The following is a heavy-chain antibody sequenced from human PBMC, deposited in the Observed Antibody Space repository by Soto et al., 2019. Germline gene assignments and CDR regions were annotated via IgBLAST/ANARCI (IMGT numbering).Heavy chain of an antibody. Sequence: QVQLQQSGPGLVKPSQTLSLICAISGDSVSTNSAAWNWIRQSPSRGLEWLGRTYYRSKWLSDFAVSVKGRITIKPSASKNQSSLPLNSMTPEDTAVYYCARGDHCNCSDIDYWGQGTLVTVSS. V-gene: IGHV6-1*01. J-gene: IGHJ4*02. CDR1: GDSVSTNSAA. CDR2: TYYRSKWLS. D-gene: IGHD2-15*01. CDR3: ARGDHCNCSDIDY.